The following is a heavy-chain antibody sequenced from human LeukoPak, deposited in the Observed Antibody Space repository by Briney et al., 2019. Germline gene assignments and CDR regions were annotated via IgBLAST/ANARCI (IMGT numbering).Heavy chain of an antibody. Sequence: GGSLRLSCAASGFTFSRYWMSWVRQAPGKGLEWVANIKQDGSEKYYVDSVKGRFTISRDNAKNSLYLQMNSLRAEDTAVYYCARTISTTPVDYWGQGTLVTVSS. CDR1: GFTFSRYW. J-gene: IGHJ4*02. D-gene: IGHD3-3*01. CDR3: ARTISTTPVDY. CDR2: IKQDGSEK. V-gene: IGHV3-7*01.